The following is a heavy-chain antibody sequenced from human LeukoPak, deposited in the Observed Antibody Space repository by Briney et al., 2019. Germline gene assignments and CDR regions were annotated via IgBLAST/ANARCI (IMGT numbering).Heavy chain of an antibody. D-gene: IGHD3-9*01. CDR1: GGSISDTDHY. Sequence: SETLSLTCSVSGGSISDTDHYWGWIRQPPGKGLEWIASIDYRGKIYQKPSLKSRVTISMDTSKSHFSLQLSSVTAADTAVYYCASSSQEYYDILTGFHDWGQGTLAVVSS. J-gene: IGHJ1*01. CDR3: ASSSQEYYDILTGFHD. CDR2: IDYRGKI. V-gene: IGHV4-39*07.